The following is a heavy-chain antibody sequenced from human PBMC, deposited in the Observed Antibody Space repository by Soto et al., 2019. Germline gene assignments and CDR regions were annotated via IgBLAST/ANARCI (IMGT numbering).Heavy chain of an antibody. Sequence: EVQLLESGGGLVQPGGSLRLSCAASGFTFSSYAMSWVRQAPGKGLEWVSAISGSGGSTYYADSVKGRFTISRDNSKNTLYLQMNSLRAEDTAVYYCAKGEDFWSGYYFGWFDPWGQGTLVTVSS. CDR1: GFTFSSYA. CDR3: AKGEDFWSGYYFGWFDP. J-gene: IGHJ5*02. CDR2: ISGSGGST. D-gene: IGHD3-3*01. V-gene: IGHV3-23*01.